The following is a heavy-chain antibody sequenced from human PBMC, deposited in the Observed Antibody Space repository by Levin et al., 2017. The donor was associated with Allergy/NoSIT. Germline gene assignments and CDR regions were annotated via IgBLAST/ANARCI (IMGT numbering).Heavy chain of an antibody. Sequence: LSLTCAASGFTFDDYAMHWVRQAPGKGLEWVSGISWNGDNIGYADSVKGRFTISRDKAKKSLYLQMNSLRGDDTALYYCAKGADSIAAAGVVDNWGQGTLVTVSS. J-gene: IGHJ4*02. CDR1: GFTFDDYA. CDR3: AKGADSIAAAGVVDN. V-gene: IGHV3-9*01. CDR2: ISWNGDNI. D-gene: IGHD6-13*01.